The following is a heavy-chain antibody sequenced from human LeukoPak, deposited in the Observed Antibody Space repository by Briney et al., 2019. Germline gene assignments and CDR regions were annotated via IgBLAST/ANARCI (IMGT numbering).Heavy chain of an antibody. D-gene: IGHD3-22*01. V-gene: IGHV4-59*08. CDR1: GGSISSYY. Sequence: SETLSLTCTVSGGSISSYYWSWIRQPPGNGLEWIGYIYYSGSTNYNPSLKSRVTISVDTSKNQFSLKLSSVTAADTAVYYCARLKYYYDSSGYYGLGAFDIWGQGTMVTVSS. J-gene: IGHJ3*02. CDR2: IYYSGST. CDR3: ARLKYYYDSSGYYGLGAFDI.